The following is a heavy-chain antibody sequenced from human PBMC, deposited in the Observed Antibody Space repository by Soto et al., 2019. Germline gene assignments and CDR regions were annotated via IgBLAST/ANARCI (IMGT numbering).Heavy chain of an antibody. CDR1: GYTFTSYG. V-gene: IGHV1-18*01. J-gene: IGHJ6*02. CDR3: ATYVGYCSGGSCYLAPYYYSMDV. Sequence: ASVKVSCKASGYTFTSYGISWVRQAPGQGLEWMGWISAYNGNTNYAQKLQGRVTMTTDTSTSTAYMELRSLRSDDTAVYYCATYVGYCSGGSCYLAPYYYSMDVWGQGTTVTVSS. D-gene: IGHD2-15*01. CDR2: ISAYNGNT.